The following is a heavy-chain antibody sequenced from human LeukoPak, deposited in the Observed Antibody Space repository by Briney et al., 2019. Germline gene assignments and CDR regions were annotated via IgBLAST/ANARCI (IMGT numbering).Heavy chain of an antibody. J-gene: IGHJ6*04. V-gene: IGHV3-7*01. Sequence: GSLRPSCVSSGFTFSNYWMKWVRQAPGKGLEWVASINEDGSGKFSVGSVKDRITISRDNTRNSLDLQINSLTVEDTAIYYCARDDGDVWGTGTTVTVSS. CDR3: ARDDGDV. CDR1: GFTFSNYW. CDR2: INEDGSGK.